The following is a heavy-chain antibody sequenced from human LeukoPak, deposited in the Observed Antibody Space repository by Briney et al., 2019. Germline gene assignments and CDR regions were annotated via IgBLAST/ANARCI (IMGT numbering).Heavy chain of an antibody. D-gene: IGHD3-16*01. Sequence: GGSLRLSCAASGFTFSSHGMHSVRQAPGKGLEWVAVISYDENNKYYADSVKGRFTVSRDNFKNTLYLQMNSLRAEDTALYYCARKLWHRNDCWGQGTLVTVSS. CDR1: GFTFSSHG. CDR2: ISYDENNK. CDR3: ARKLWHRNDC. V-gene: IGHV3-30*03. J-gene: IGHJ4*02.